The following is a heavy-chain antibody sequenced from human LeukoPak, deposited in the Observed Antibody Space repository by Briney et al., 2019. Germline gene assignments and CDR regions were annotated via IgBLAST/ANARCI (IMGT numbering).Heavy chain of an antibody. CDR1: GYTFTGYY. Sequence: GASVKVSCKASGYTFTGYYMHWVRQAPGQGLEWMGWINPNSGGTNYAQKFQGRVTMTRDTSISTAYMELSRLRSDDTAVYYCARVIVVVPAAIGGMGYFDYWGQGTLVTASS. V-gene: IGHV1-2*02. D-gene: IGHD2-2*02. J-gene: IGHJ4*02. CDR2: INPNSGGT. CDR3: ARVIVVVPAAIGGMGYFDY.